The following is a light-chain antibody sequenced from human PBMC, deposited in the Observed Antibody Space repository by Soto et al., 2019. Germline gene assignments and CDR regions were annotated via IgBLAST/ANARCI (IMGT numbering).Light chain of an antibody. CDR3: QQYKSYPYT. CDR1: QSIGAW. Sequence: DIQMTQSPSTLFASVGDRVTITCRASQSIGAWLAWYQQKPGKAPRFMIFDASALKSGVPSRFSGSGSGTEFTLTITSLQPDDFATYYCQQYKSYPYTFGQGTKLEIK. V-gene: IGKV1-5*01. J-gene: IGKJ2*01. CDR2: DAS.